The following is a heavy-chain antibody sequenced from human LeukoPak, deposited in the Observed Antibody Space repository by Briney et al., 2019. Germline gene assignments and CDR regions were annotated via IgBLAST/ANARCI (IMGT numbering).Heavy chain of an antibody. J-gene: IGHJ4*02. V-gene: IGHV3-15*01. Sequence: GGSLRLSRAASGFTFSSYSMNWVRQAPGKGLEWVGRIKSKTDGGTTDYAAPVKGRFTISRDDSKNTLYLQMNSLKTEDTAVYYCTRGAWLRYYFDYRGQGTLVTVSS. CDR2: IKSKTDGGTT. CDR3: TRGAWLRYYFDY. D-gene: IGHD5-24*01. CDR1: GFTFSSYS.